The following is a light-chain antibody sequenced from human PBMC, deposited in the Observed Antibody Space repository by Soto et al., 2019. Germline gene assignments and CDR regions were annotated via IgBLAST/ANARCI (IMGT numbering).Light chain of an antibody. J-gene: IGKJ4*01. Sequence: EIVMTQSPATLSVSPGERATLSCRASQSVRSNLAWYQQIPGQAPRLLMYGASTRATGIPARFSGSGSGTEFSLTISSLQPEDFAVYYCQQYNNWPHTFGGGNKVEIK. V-gene: IGKV3-15*01. CDR2: GAS. CDR3: QQYNNWPHT. CDR1: QSVRSN.